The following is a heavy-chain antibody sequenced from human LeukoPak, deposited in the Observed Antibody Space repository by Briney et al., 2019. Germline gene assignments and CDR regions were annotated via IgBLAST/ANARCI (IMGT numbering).Heavy chain of an antibody. CDR3: ARTTAICSSTSCYRWGFDY. CDR1: GYTFTSYA. CDR2: INTNTGNP. J-gene: IGHJ4*02. V-gene: IGHV7-4-1*02. D-gene: IGHD2-2*02. Sequence: ASVKVSCKASGYTFTSYAMNWVRQAPGQGLEWMGWINTNTGNPTYAQGFTGRFVFSLDTSVSTAYLQISGLKAEDTAVYYCARTTAICSSTSCYRWGFDYWGQGTLVTVSS.